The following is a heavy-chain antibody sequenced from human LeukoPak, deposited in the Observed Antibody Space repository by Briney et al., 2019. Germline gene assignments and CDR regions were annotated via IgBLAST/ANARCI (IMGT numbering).Heavy chain of an antibody. CDR1: GYSFSSYW. CDR3: ARQPLLGWPYYFDY. D-gene: IGHD2-15*01. CDR2: IYPGDSDS. J-gene: IGHJ4*02. Sequence: GESLKISCKGSGYSFSSYWIGWVRQMPGKGLEWMGFIYPGDSDSTYSPSFQGQVTISVDKSIGTVYLQWNSLKASDTAMYYCARQPLLGWPYYFDYWGQGTLVIVSS. V-gene: IGHV5-51*01.